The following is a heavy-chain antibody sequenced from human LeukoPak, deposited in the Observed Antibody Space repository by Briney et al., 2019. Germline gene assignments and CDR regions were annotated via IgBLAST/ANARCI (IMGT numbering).Heavy chain of an antibody. V-gene: IGHV3-21*01. Sequence: GGSLRLSCAASGFTFSSYSMNWVRQAPGKGLEWVSSISSSSSYIYYADSVKGRFTISRDNAKNSLYLQTNSLRAEDTAVYYCARIWFGEFDYWGQGTPVTVSS. CDR2: ISSSSSYI. CDR3: ARIWFGEFDY. J-gene: IGHJ4*02. D-gene: IGHD3-10*01. CDR1: GFTFSSYS.